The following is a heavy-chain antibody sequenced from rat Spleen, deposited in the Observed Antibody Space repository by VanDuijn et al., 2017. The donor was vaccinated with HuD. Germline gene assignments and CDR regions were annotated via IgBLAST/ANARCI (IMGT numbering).Heavy chain of an antibody. V-gene: IGHV2-27*01. J-gene: IGHJ4*01. Sequence: VQLKESEPDLVQPSQTLSLTCTVSGFSLTSYHAHWVRQPPGKGLEWMGRIQSGGSTDYNSALKSRLSISRDTSKSQVFLKMNSLQTEDTAMYFCARSGYPYVMDAWGQGASVTVSS. D-gene: IGHD1-4*01. CDR1: GFSLTSYH. CDR3: ARSGYPYVMDA. CDR2: IQSGGST.